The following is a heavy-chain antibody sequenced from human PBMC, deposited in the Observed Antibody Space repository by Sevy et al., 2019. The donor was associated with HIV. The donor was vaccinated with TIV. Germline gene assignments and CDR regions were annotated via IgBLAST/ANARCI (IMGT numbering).Heavy chain of an antibody. D-gene: IGHD6-13*01. V-gene: IGHV3-30*18. CDR1: GFTFSSYG. CDR3: AKDKVSSSSWYGMDV. J-gene: IGHJ6*02. CDR2: ISYDGSNK. Sequence: GGSLRLSCAASGFTFSSYGMHWVRQAPGKGLEWVAVISYDGSNKYYADSVKGRFTISRDNSKNTLYLQMNSLRAEDAAVYYCAKDKVSSSSWYGMDVWGQGTTVTVSS.